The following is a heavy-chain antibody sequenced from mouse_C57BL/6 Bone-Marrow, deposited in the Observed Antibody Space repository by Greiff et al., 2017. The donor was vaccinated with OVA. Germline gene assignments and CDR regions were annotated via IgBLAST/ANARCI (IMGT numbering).Heavy chain of an antibody. CDR1: GFSLTSYG. D-gene: IGHD1-1*01. CDR3: ARQSTVVGHYYAMDY. Sequence: VQLQESGPGLVAPSQSLSITCTVSGFSLTSYGVHWVRQPPGKGLEWLVVIWSDGSTTYNSALKSRLSISKDNSKSQVFLKMNSLQTDDTAMYYCARQSTVVGHYYAMDYWGQGTSVTVSS. J-gene: IGHJ4*01. V-gene: IGHV2-6-1*01. CDR2: IWSDGST.